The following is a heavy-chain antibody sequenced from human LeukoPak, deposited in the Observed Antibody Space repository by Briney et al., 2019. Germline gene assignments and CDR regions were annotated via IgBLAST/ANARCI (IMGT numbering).Heavy chain of an antibody. CDR1: GFSVSSNY. J-gene: IGHJ4*02. CDR3: ATLTRSWPDY. Sequence: GGSLRVSCAASGFSVSSNYMSWVRQAPGKGLEWVSVLYSDGTTYYADSVKGRFTISRDNSKNTLYLQMNSLRAEDTAVYYCATLTRSWPDYWGQGTLVTVSS. D-gene: IGHD6-13*01. V-gene: IGHV3-66*04. CDR2: LYSDGTT.